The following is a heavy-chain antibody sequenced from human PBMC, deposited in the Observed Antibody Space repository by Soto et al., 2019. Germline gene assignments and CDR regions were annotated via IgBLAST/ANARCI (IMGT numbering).Heavy chain of an antibody. J-gene: IGHJ4*02. CDR3: ASLGTSITMVRGVHFDY. Sequence: SETLSLTCTVSGGSISSSSYYWGWIRQPPGKGLEWIGSIYYSGSTYYNPSLKSRVTISVDTSKNQFSLKLSSVTAADTAVYYCASLGTSITMVRGVHFDYWGQGTLVTVSS. CDR1: GGSISSSSYY. CDR2: IYYSGST. V-gene: IGHV4-39*01. D-gene: IGHD3-10*01.